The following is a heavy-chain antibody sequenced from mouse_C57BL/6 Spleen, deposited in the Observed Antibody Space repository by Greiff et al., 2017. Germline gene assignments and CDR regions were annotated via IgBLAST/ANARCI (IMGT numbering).Heavy chain of an antibody. CDR1: GYTFTDSY. J-gene: IGHJ2*01. V-gene: IGHV1-76*01. CDR2: IYPGSGNT. Sequence: QVQLQQSGAELVRPGASVKLSCKASGYTFTDSYINWVKQRPGQGLEWIARIYPGSGNTYYNEKFKGKATLTAEKSSSTAYMQLSSLTSEDSSVYFCARRDDVDYWGQGTTLTVSS. CDR3: ARRDDVDY.